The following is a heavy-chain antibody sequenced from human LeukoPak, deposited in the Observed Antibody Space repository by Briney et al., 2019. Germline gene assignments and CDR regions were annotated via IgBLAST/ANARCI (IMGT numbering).Heavy chain of an antibody. CDR1: GFTFSTYT. V-gene: IGHV3-21*04. CDR3: ATSDYGGPYWYFDL. J-gene: IGHJ2*01. CDR2: ISSASTYI. Sequence: GGSLRLSCAASGFTFSTYTMNWVRQAPGKGLECVSSISSASTYIYNADSAKGRFTISRDNAKNSLYLQMNSLRTEDTALYYCATSDYGGPYWYFDLWGRGTLVTVSS. D-gene: IGHD4-23*01.